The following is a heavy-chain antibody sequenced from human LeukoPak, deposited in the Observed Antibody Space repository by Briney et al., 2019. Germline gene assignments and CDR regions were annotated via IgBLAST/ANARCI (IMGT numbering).Heavy chain of an antibody. CDR3: ARQSLPTRGYNFGYSYYFDY. D-gene: IGHD5-12*01. J-gene: IGHJ4*02. Sequence: SETLSLTCTVSGGSINNYYWSWIRQPPGKGLEWIGYIYTTGSTKYNPSLRSRVIISVDTSKNQFSLKLSSVTAADTAVYYCARQSLPTRGYNFGYSYYFDYWGQGTLVTVSS. CDR2: IYTTGST. V-gene: IGHV4-4*09. CDR1: GGSINNYY.